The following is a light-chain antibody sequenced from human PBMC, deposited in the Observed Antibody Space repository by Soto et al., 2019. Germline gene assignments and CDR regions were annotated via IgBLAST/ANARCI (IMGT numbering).Light chain of an antibody. V-gene: IGKV1D-13*01. J-gene: IGKJ5*01. CDR1: QGISSA. CDR2: DAS. Sequence: AIQLTQSPSSLSASVGDRVTITCRASQGISSALAWYQQKPGKAPKLLIYDASSLESGVPSRFSGSGSGTDFTLTISSLQPEDFATYYCQQFNNYPHSITFGQGTRLEI. CDR3: QQFNNYPHSIT.